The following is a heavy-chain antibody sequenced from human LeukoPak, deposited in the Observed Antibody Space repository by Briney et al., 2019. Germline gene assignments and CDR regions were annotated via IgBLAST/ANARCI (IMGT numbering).Heavy chain of an antibody. V-gene: IGHV4-4*02. J-gene: IGHJ5*02. CDR1: GGSISSSNW. Sequence: SETLSLTCAVSGGSISSSNWWSWVRQPPGKGLEWIGEIYHSGSTNYNPSLKSRVTISVDKSKNQFSLKLSSVTAADTAVYYCARRQDGSGSYWYWFDPWGQGTLVTVSS. CDR3: ARRQDGSGSYWYWFDP. CDR2: IYHSGST. D-gene: IGHD3-10*01.